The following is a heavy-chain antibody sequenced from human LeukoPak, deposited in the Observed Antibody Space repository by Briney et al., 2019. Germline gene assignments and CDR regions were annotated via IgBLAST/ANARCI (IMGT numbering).Heavy chain of an antibody. Sequence: SETLSLTCTASGGTFSSHCMSWIRQPPGKGLEWIGYIYNSGSTNYNPYLKSRVTISLDTSKNQFSLHLTSVTAADTAVYFCAREDYGVFDACDVWGQGTVVTVSS. CDR1: GGTFSSHC. V-gene: IGHV4-59*08. D-gene: IGHD3-16*01. CDR2: IYNSGST. J-gene: IGHJ3*01. CDR3: AREDYGVFDACDV.